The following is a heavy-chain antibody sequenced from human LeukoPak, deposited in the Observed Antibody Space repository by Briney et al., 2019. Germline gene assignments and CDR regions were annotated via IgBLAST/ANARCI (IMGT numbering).Heavy chain of an antibody. J-gene: IGHJ5*02. CDR1: GYSVNSAYY. Sequence: SETLSLTCTVSGYSVNSAYYWCWIRQPPGKGLEWIGSIYHSGNTHYNPSLKSRVNISVDTSKNQFSLKLSSVTAADTAVYYCARLNYYDSSGYPLLAFDPWGQGTLVTVSS. D-gene: IGHD3-22*01. CDR2: IYHSGNT. V-gene: IGHV4-38-2*02. CDR3: ARLNYYDSSGYPLLAFDP.